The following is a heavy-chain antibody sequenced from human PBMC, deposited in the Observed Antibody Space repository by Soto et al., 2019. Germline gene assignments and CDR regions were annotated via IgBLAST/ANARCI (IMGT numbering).Heavy chain of an antibody. CDR3: ARVFRHGDRYWYFDL. J-gene: IGHJ2*01. Sequence: VQLVESGGGVVRPGGSLRLSCAASGFTFDDYGMSWVRQAPGKGLEWVSGINWNGGSTGYADSVKGRFTISRDNAKNALYLQMNSLRAEDTALYYCARVFRHGDRYWYFDLWGRGTLVTVSS. CDR2: INWNGGST. V-gene: IGHV3-20*04. CDR1: GFTFDDYG. D-gene: IGHD4-17*01.